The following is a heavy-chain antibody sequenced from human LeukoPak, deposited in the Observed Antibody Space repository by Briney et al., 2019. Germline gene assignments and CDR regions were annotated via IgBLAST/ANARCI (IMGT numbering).Heavy chain of an antibody. CDR1: GYTFTGYY. Sequence: ASVTVSCTASGYTFTGYYMHWVRQAPGQGLEWMGWINPNSGGTNYAQKFQGRVTMTRDTSISTAYMELSRLRSDDTAVYYWARDLEWGSGRHLGGFDYWGQGTLVTVSS. CDR2: INPNSGGT. D-gene: IGHD3-10*01. J-gene: IGHJ4*02. CDR3: ARDLEWGSGRHLGGFDY. V-gene: IGHV1-2*02.